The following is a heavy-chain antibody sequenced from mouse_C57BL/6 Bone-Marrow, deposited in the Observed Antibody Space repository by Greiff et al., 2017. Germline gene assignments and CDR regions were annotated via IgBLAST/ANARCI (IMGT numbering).Heavy chain of an antibody. D-gene: IGHD4-1*01. CDR3: VRVPLNWDGDAMDY. CDR1: GFTFNTYA. J-gene: IGHJ4*01. V-gene: IGHV10-3*01. Sequence: EVQGVESGGGLVQPKGSLKLSCAASGFTFNTYAMHWVRQAPGKGLEWVARIRSKSSNYATYYADSVKDRFTISRDDSQSMLYLQMNNLKTEDTAMYYCVRVPLNWDGDAMDYWGQGTSVTVSS. CDR2: IRSKSSNYAT.